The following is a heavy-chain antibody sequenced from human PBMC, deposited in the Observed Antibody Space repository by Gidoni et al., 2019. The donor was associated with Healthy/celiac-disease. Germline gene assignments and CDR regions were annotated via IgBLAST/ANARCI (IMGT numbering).Heavy chain of an antibody. CDR2: INPSGGST. CDR1: GYTFTSYY. J-gene: IGHJ6*03. CDR3: AIIGYCSSTSCPDYYYMDV. V-gene: IGHV1-46*01. D-gene: IGHD2-2*01. Sequence: QVQLVQSGAEVKKPGASVKVSCKASGYTFTSYYMHWVRQAPGQGLEWMGRINPSGGSTSYAQKFQGRVTMTRDTSTSTVYMELSSLRSEDTAVYYCAIIGYCSSTSCPDYYYMDVWGKGTTVTVSS.